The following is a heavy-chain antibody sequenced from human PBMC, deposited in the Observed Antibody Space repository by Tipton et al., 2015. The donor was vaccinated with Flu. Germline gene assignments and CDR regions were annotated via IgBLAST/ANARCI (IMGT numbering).Heavy chain of an antibody. D-gene: IGHD6-6*01. CDR3: ARVGPSLWFDP. Sequence: TLSLTCTVSGGSVSSGSYYWGWIRQPPGKGLEWIGSIYYSGSTYYNPSLKSRVTISVDTSKNQFSLKLSSVTAADTAVYYCARVGPSLWFDPWGQGTLVTVSS. CDR2: IYYSGST. V-gene: IGHV4-39*07. J-gene: IGHJ5*02. CDR1: GGSVSSGSYY.